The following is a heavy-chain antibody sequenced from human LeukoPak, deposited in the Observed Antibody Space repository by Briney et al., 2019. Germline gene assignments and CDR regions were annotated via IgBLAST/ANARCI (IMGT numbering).Heavy chain of an antibody. CDR1: GFPLSSYA. CDR2: IDASGTKT. J-gene: IGHJ4*02. CDR3: AKDGGTYYYDSSGYKF. D-gene: IGHD3-22*01. Sequence: GGPLTLSCAPSGFPLSSYAMSWLRQAPGKGLGWVSVIDASGTKTHYADSVKGRFTIYRDNSKNKLYLQMNSLRAEDTAVYYCAKDGGTYYYDSSGYKFWGQGTLVTVS. V-gene: IGHV3-23*01.